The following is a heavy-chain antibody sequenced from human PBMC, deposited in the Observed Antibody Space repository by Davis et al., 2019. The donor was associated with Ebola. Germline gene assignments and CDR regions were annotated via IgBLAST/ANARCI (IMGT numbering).Heavy chain of an antibody. Sequence: SETLSLTCTVSGGSFSTYYWSWVRQPPGKGLEWVGYIYYSGTTHYNPSLRGRVTISVDTSKKHFSLKLGSVTAADTAVYYCARDHCGGGCFSGNWFDPWGQGTLVTVSS. CDR2: IYYSGTT. D-gene: IGHD2-21*02. CDR1: GGSFSTYY. CDR3: ARDHCGGGCFSGNWFDP. J-gene: IGHJ5*02. V-gene: IGHV4-59*01.